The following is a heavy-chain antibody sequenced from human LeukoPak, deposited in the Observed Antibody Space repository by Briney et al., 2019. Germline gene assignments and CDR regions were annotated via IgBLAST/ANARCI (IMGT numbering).Heavy chain of an antibody. CDR2: IYTSGST. CDR1: SGSISSYY. V-gene: IGHV4-4*07. J-gene: IGHJ4*02. CDR3: ARESASAPPESQTYDFWSGYYYYFDY. D-gene: IGHD3-3*01. Sequence: PSETLSLTCTVSSGSISSYYWSWIRQPAGKGLEWIGRIYTSGSTNYNPSLKSRVTMSVDTSKNQFSLKLSSVTAADTAVYYCARESASAPPESQTYDFWSGYYYYFDYWGQGTLVTVSS.